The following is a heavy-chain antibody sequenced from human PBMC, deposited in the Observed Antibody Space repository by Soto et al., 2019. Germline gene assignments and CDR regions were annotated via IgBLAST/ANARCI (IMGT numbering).Heavy chain of an antibody. D-gene: IGHD4-17*01. V-gene: IGHV1-69*13. Sequence: GASVKVSCKASGGTFSSYAISWVRQAPGQGLEWMGGIIPIFGTANYAQKFQGRVTITADESTSTAYMELSSLRSEDTAVYYCAGGGDYVDYYYYGMDVWGQGTTVTVSS. CDR3: AGGGDYVDYYYYGMDV. CDR2: IIPIFGTA. CDR1: GGTFSSYA. J-gene: IGHJ6*02.